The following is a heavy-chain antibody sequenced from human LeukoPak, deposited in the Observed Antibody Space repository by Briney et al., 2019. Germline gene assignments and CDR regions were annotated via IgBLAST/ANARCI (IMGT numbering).Heavy chain of an antibody. D-gene: IGHD1-26*01. V-gene: IGHV4-39*07. CDR3: AKGGQWELLLLFDY. CDR1: GGSFSSSTYY. J-gene: IGHJ4*02. CDR2: IHCGST. Sequence: SETLSLTCTVSGGSFSSSTYYWGWVRQPPGKGLEWIGSIHCGSTYYTPSLKSRVTISVDTSKNQFSLKLSSVTAADTAVYYCAKGGQWELLLLFDYWGQGTLVTVSS.